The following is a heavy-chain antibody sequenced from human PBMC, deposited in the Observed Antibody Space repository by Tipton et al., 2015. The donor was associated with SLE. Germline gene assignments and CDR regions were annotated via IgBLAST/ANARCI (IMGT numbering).Heavy chain of an antibody. Sequence: TLSLTCTVSGVSIRGSSYYWDWIRQPPGKGRGWMGRITISGKTYYIPSLQSRVTMSVDTSKNHFSLKLSSVTAADTAVYYCARHDTNYGRNWFDPWGQGTLVTVSS. CDR1: GVSIRGSSYY. D-gene: IGHD2-8*01. V-gene: IGHV4-39*01. J-gene: IGHJ5*02. CDR3: ARHDTNYGRNWFDP. CDR2: ITISGKT.